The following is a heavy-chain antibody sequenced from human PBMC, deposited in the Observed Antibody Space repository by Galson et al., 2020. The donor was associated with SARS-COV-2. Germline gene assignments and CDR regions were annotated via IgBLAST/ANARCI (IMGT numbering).Heavy chain of an antibody. D-gene: IGHD3-3*01. V-gene: IGHV3-23*01. J-gene: IGHJ4*02. CDR3: AKEGGDKGVVWGGYYTFDY. CDR1: GFTFSSYA. CDR2: IRGSGGST. Sequence: GESLKISCAASGFTFSSYAMSWVRQAPGKGLEWVSAIRGSGGSTYYADSVKGRFTISRDNSKNTLYLQMNSLRAEDTAVYYCAKEGGDKGVVWGGYYTFDYWGQGGLVTVSS.